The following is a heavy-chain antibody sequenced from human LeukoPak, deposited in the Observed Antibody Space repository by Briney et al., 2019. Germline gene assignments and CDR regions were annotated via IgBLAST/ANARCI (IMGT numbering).Heavy chain of an antibody. CDR1: GGSISSSSYY. CDR3: ARAHGDYYIPADYFDY. J-gene: IGHJ4*02. D-gene: IGHD4-17*01. Sequence: SETLSPTCTVSGGSISSSSYYWGWIRQPPGKGLDWIGSIYHSGSTYYNPSLKSRVTISVDTSKNQFSLKLSSVTAADTAVYYCARAHGDYYIPADYFDYWGQGTLVTVSS. V-gene: IGHV4-39*07. CDR2: IYHSGST.